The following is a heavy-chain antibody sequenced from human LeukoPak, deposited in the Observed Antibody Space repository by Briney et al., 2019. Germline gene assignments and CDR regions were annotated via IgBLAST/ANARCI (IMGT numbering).Heavy chain of an antibody. J-gene: IGHJ4*02. D-gene: IGHD2-15*01. CDR3: ARGGGYCSGGSCYLVDFDY. CDR2: IIPIFGTA. Sequence: GASVKVSCKASGGTFSSYAISWVRQAPGQGLEWMGGIIPIFGTANYAHNFQGRVTITADESTSTVYMELSSLRSEDTAVYYCARGGGYCSGGSCYLVDFDYWGQGTLVTVSS. V-gene: IGHV1-69*13. CDR1: GGTFSSYA.